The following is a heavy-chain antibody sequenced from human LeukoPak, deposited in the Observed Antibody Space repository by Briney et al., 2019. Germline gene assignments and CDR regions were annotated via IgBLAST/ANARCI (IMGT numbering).Heavy chain of an antibody. CDR1: GFTFSNSG. D-gene: IGHD5-24*01. Sequence: GGSLRLSCAASGFTFSNSGLTWVRQAPGKGLEWVSAISDSGGSTYYADSVKGRFTISRDNSKNTLYLQMNSLRAEDTAVYYCARGWRATAYFDYWGQGTLVTVSS. J-gene: IGHJ4*02. V-gene: IGHV3-23*01. CDR3: ARGWRATAYFDY. CDR2: ISDSGGST.